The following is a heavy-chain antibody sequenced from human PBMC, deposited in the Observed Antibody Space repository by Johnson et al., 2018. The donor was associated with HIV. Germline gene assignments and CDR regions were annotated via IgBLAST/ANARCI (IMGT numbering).Heavy chain of an antibody. CDR2: TRNKANSYTT. CDR3: ARVGRVYDSSGYAIDAFDI. Sequence: VQVVESGGGLVQPGGSLRLSCAASGFTFSDHYMDWVRQAPGKGLEWVGRTRNKANSYTTEYAASAKGRFTISRNDSKNSLYLQMNSLKTEDTAVYYCARVGRVYDSSGYAIDAFDIWGQGTMVTVSS. J-gene: IGHJ3*02. D-gene: IGHD3-22*01. V-gene: IGHV3-72*01. CDR1: GFTFSDHY.